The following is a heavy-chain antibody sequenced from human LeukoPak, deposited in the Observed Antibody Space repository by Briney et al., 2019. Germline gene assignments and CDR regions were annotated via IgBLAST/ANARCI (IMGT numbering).Heavy chain of an antibody. J-gene: IGHJ6*02. CDR2: ISGSGGST. CDR1: GFTFSSYA. Sequence: GGSLRLSCAASGFTFSSYAMSWVRQAPGKGLEWASAISGSGGSTYYADSAKGRFTISRDNSKNTLYLQMNSLRAEDTAVYYCAKGPYDSSGYYYYYGMDVWGQGTTVTVSS. V-gene: IGHV3-23*01. CDR3: AKGPYDSSGYYYYYGMDV. D-gene: IGHD3-22*01.